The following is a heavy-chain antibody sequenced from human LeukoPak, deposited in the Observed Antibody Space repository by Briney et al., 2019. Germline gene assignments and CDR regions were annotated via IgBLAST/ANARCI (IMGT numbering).Heavy chain of an antibody. Sequence: GGSLRLSCAASGFTFDDYAMSWVRQAPGKGLEWVSVINWSGDSTGYADSVKGRFTISRDNAKNSLYLQMNSLRAEDTALYHCARVLNYGMDVWGQGTTVTVSS. J-gene: IGHJ6*02. CDR2: INWSGDST. V-gene: IGHV3-20*01. CDR3: ARVLNYGMDV. CDR1: GFTFDDYA.